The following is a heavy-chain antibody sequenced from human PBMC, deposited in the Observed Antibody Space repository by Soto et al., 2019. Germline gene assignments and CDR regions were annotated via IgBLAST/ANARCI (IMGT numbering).Heavy chain of an antibody. CDR3: ARDSRSGYYPDYYYYGMDV. Sequence: GGSLRLSCAASGFTVSSNYMRWVRQAPGKGLEWVSVIYSGGSTYYADSVKGRFTISRDNSKNTLYLQMNSLRAEDTAVYYCARDSRSGYYPDYYYYGMDVWGQGTTVTVSS. J-gene: IGHJ6*02. D-gene: IGHD3-22*01. V-gene: IGHV3-53*01. CDR2: IYSGGST. CDR1: GFTVSSNY.